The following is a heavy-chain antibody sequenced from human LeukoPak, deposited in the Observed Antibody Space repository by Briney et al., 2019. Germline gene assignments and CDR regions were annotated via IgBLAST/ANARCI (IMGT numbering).Heavy chain of an antibody. CDR2: ISGSGVST. Sequence: GGSLRLSCAASGFTFSRYVMTWVRQAPGKGLEWVSSISGSGVSTYYADSVKGRFTIPRDNSKNTLYLQMNSLRPEDTALYYCARDNWGGAFDIWGQGTMVTVSS. J-gene: IGHJ3*02. D-gene: IGHD7-27*01. CDR1: GFTFSRYV. CDR3: ARDNWGGAFDI. V-gene: IGHV3-23*01.